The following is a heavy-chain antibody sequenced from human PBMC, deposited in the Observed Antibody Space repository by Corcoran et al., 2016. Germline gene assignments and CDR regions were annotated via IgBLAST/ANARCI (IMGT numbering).Heavy chain of an antibody. D-gene: IGHD2-15*01. J-gene: IGHJ6*02. CDR1: GYTFTSYD. CDR3: ARWGYCSGGSCYYYYYGMDV. CDR2: MNPNSGNT. V-gene: IGHV1-8*01. Sequence: QVQLVQSGAEVKKPGASVKVSCKASGYTFTSYDINWVRQATGQGLEWMGWMNPNSGNTGYAQKFQGRVTMTRNTSISTAYMELSSLRSEDTAVYYGARWGYCSGGSCYYYYYGMDVWGQGTTVTVSS.